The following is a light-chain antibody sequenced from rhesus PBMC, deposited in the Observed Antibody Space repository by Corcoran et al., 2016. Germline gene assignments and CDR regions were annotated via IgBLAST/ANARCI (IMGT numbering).Light chain of an antibody. CDR2: RDS. V-gene: IGKV1-69*01. J-gene: IGKJ2*01. Sequence: DIQMTQSPSSLSASVGDRVTITCRASQGISNWSAWYQHKPGKAPKLLLYRDSNLETGVPSRFSGSGSGTDFNLTISSLQPEDIATYYCQQHDNSPYSFGQGTKVEIK. CDR3: QQHDNSPYS. CDR1: QGISNW.